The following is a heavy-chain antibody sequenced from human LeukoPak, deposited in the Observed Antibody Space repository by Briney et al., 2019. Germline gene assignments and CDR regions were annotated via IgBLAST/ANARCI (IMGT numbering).Heavy chain of an antibody. CDR3: ARGRSGSYPDY. CDR2: IYYSGST. Sequence: SETLSLTCTVSGGSISSSSYYWGWIRQPPGKGLEWIGSIYYSGSTYYNPSLKSRVTISVDTSKNQFSLKLSSVTAADTAVYYCARGRSGSYPDYWGQGTLVTVSS. J-gene: IGHJ4*02. D-gene: IGHD1-26*01. CDR1: GGSISSSSYY. V-gene: IGHV4-39*07.